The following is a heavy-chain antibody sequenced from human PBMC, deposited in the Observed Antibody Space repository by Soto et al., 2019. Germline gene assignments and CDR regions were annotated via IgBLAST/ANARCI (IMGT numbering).Heavy chain of an antibody. J-gene: IGHJ4*02. CDR2: ISYDGSNK. Sequence: GGSLRLSCAASGFTFSSYGMHWVRQAPGKGLEWVAVISYDGSNKYYADSVKGRFTISRDNSKNTLYLQMNSLRAEDTAVYYCAKTLQYLTGEYYFDYWGQGTLVTVSS. CDR3: AKTLQYLTGEYYFDY. CDR1: GFTFSSYG. V-gene: IGHV3-30*18. D-gene: IGHD1-20*01.